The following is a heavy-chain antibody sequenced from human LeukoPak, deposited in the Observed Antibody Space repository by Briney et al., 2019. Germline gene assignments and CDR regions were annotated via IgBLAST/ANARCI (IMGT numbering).Heavy chain of an antibody. J-gene: IGHJ6*02. Sequence: GGSLRLSCAASGFTFSSYGMHWVRQAPGKGLEWVAVITYDGYYKYYPDSVKGRFTISSDNSKNTLFLQMNSLRAEDTAVYYCAKDVKSMVRGACMDAWGQGTTVTVSS. V-gene: IGHV3-30*18. CDR3: AKDVKSMVRGACMDA. CDR1: GFTFSSYG. D-gene: IGHD3-10*01. CDR2: ITYDGYYK.